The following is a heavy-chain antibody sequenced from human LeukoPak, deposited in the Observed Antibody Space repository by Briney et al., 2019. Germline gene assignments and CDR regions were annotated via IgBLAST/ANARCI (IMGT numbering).Heavy chain of an antibody. CDR3: ARADYYDSRFRH. V-gene: IGHV4-4*02. CDR1: GGSISSSNW. D-gene: IGHD3-22*01. CDR2: INHSGST. Sequence: SGTLSLTCAVSGGSISSSNWWSWVRQPPGKGLEWIGEINHSGSTNYNPSLKSRVTISVDTSKNQFSLKLSSVTAADTAVYYCARADYYDSRFRHWGQGTLVTVSS. J-gene: IGHJ1*01.